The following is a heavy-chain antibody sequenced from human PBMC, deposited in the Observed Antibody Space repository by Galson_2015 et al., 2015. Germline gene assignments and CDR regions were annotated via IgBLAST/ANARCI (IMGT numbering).Heavy chain of an antibody. D-gene: IGHD6-19*01. J-gene: IGHJ3*02. CDR3: AKRPRYTNGGHVFDI. CDR2: IFWDDDN. CDR1: GLSLTTSGVA. V-gene: IGHV2-5*02. Sequence: PALVKRRQCLTLTCTCSGLSLTTSGVAVGWVRQSSGGCLEWLVFIFWDDDNRYSPSLRNRIAITKDNSKNPVVVTMTNMDPVDTAAYYCAKRPRYTNGGHVFDIWGQGTMVTVSS.